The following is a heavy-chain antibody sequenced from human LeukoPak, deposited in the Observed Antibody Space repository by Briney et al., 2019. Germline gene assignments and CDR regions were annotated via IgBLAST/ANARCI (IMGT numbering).Heavy chain of an antibody. Sequence: ASVKVSCKTSGYTFTTYAIHWVRQAPGQRLEWMGWMNADNGNTKYSQKFQGRVTITRDTSASTAYMELSSLRSEDTAVYYCARAIVVLPSANWFDPWGQGTPVTVSS. D-gene: IGHD2-2*01. CDR3: ARAIVVLPSANWFDP. CDR2: MNADNGNT. CDR1: GYTFTTYA. J-gene: IGHJ5*02. V-gene: IGHV1-3*01.